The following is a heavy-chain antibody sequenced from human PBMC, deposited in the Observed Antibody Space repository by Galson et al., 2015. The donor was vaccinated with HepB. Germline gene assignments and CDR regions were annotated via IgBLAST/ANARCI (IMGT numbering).Heavy chain of an antibody. CDR3: ARLVYDILNCPYVDV. Sequence: SVKVSCKASGYNFTTYGLSWVRQAPGQGLEWMGWIAPYNGHSTYAQNIQGRVSMTADTSTNTAYMELRSLRSDDTAVYYCARLVYDILNCPYVDVWGQGITVTVSS. D-gene: IGHD3-9*01. CDR2: IAPYNGHS. CDR1: GYNFTTYG. J-gene: IGHJ6*02. V-gene: IGHV1-18*01.